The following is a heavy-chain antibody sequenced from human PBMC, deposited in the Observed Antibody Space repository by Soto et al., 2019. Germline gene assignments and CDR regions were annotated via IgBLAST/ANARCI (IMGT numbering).Heavy chain of an antibody. CDR2: IIPIFATA. V-gene: IGHV1-69*13. CDR1: GYTFSSYA. CDR3: ARGAFYYYGSGSYLNYFDY. Sequence: SVKVSCKASGYTFSSYAISWVRQAPGQGLEWMGGIIPIFATANYAQKFQGRVTITADESTSTAYMELSSLRSEDTAVYYCARGAFYYYGSGSYLNYFDYWGQGTLVTVSS. D-gene: IGHD3-10*01. J-gene: IGHJ4*02.